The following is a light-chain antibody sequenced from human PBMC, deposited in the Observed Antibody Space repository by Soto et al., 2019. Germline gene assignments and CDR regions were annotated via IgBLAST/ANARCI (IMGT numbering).Light chain of an antibody. CDR1: SSNIGAGHD. J-gene: IGLJ2*01. CDR2: GNS. Sequence: QSVLTQPPSVSGAPGQRVTISCTGSSSNIGAGHDVHWYQQLPGTAPRLLIYGNSNRPSGVPDRFSGSKSGTSASLAITGLQAEDEADYYCQSYDSSLSDSVFGGGTRSPS. V-gene: IGLV1-40*01. CDR3: QSYDSSLSDSV.